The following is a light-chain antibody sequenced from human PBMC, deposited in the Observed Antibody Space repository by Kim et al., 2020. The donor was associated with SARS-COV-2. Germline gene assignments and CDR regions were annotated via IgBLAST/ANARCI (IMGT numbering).Light chain of an antibody. CDR3: QAWAGRTAV. Sequence: SYELTQPPSVSVSPGQTASVTCTGDDLGNRFVCWYQQKPGQPPVLVIYQDTHRPSGIPERFSGSNSGITATLTITGAQAVDAADYYCQAWAGRTAVF. J-gene: IGLJ2*01. CDR1: DLGNRF. V-gene: IGLV3-1*01. CDR2: QDT.